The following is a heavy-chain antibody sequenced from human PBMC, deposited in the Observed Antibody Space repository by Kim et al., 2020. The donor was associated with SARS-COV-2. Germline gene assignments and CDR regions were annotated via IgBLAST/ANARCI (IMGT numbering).Heavy chain of an antibody. J-gene: IGHJ6*02. CDR1: GYTFTSYA. CDR3: ARIELGENTMVRGVYGYGMDV. D-gene: IGHD3-10*01. V-gene: IGHV7-4-1*02. Sequence: ASVKVSCKASGYTFTSYAMNWVRQAPGQGLEWMGWINTNTGNPTYAQGFTGRFVFSLDTSVSTAYLQISSLKAEDTAVYYCARIELGENTMVRGVYGYGMDVWGQGTTVTVSS. CDR2: INTNTGNP.